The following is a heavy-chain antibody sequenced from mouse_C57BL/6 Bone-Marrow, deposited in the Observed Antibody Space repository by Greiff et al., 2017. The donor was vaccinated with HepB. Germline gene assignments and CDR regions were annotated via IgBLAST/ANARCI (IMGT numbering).Heavy chain of an antibody. D-gene: IGHD2-1*01. V-gene: IGHV1-64*01. CDR2: IHPNSGST. Sequence: QVQLQQPGAELVKPGASVKLSCKASGYTFTSYWMHWVKQRPGQGLEWIGMIHPNSGSTNYNEKFKSKATLTLDKSSSTAYMQLSSLTSEDSAVYYCARVYGNYLYYFDYWGQGTTLTVSS. CDR3: ARVYGNYLYYFDY. J-gene: IGHJ2*01. CDR1: GYTFTSYW.